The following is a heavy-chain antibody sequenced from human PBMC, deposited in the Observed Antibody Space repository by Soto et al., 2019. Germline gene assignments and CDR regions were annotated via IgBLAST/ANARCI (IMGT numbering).Heavy chain of an antibody. J-gene: IGHJ6*02. CDR3: ARSLCVAAAGKCGAGYYYYYGMDV. CDR2: INPSGGST. D-gene: IGHD6-13*01. V-gene: IGHV1-46*03. CDR1: GYTFTSYY. Sequence: ASVKVSCKASGYTFTSYYMHWVRQAPGQGLEWMGIINPSGGSTSYAQKFQGRVTMTRDTSTSTVYMELSSLRSEDTAVYYCARSLCVAAAGKCGAGYYYYYGMDVWGQGTTVTVSS.